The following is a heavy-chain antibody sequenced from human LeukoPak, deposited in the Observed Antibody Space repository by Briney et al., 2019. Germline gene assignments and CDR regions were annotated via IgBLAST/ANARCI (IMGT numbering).Heavy chain of an antibody. D-gene: IGHD3-10*01. J-gene: IGHJ4*02. Sequence: GASVKVSCKASGYTFTGYYMHWVRQAPGQGLEWMGWINPNSGGTNYAQKFQGRVTMTRDTSISTAYMELSRLRSDDTAVYYCAREPLYGSGSYYLDYWGQGTLVTVSS. CDR1: GYTFTGYY. V-gene: IGHV1-2*02. CDR2: INPNSGGT. CDR3: AREPLYGSGSYYLDY.